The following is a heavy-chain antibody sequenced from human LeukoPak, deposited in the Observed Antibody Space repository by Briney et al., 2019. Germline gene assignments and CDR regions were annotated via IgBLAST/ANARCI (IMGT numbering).Heavy chain of an antibody. V-gene: IGHV1-8*03. J-gene: IGHJ5*02. CDR1: GYTFTSYD. D-gene: IGHD3-10*01. CDR2: MNPNSGNT. CDR3: ASHRYGSRYNWFDP. Sequence: GASVKVSCKASGYTFTSYDINWVRQATGQGLEWLGWMNPNSGNTGYAQKFRGRVTITRNTSISTAYMELNSLRSEDTAVYYCASHRYGSRYNWFDPWGQGTLVTVSS.